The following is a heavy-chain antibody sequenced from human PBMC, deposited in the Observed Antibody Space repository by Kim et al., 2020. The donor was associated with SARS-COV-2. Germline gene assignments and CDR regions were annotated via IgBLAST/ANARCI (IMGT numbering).Heavy chain of an antibody. V-gene: IGHV1-8*01. D-gene: IGHD1-7*01. J-gene: IGHJ5*02. Sequence: ASVKVSCKASGYTFTSYDINWVRQATGQGLEWMGWMNPNSGNTGYAQKFQGRVTMTRNTSISTAYMELSSLRSEDTAVYYCARGRVLDNWNSAYNWFDPWGQGTLVTVSS. CDR1: GYTFTSYD. CDR2: MNPNSGNT. CDR3: ARGRVLDNWNSAYNWFDP.